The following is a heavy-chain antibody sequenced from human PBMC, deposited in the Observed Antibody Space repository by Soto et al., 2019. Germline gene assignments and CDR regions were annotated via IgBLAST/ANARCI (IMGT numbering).Heavy chain of an antibody. CDR1: GSTFSGYG. J-gene: IGHJ6*04. V-gene: IGHV3-33*03. D-gene: IGHD6-13*01. CDR2: IFYDGTDK. Sequence: VGSLRPSCAPSGSTFSGYGMHWVRQAPGKGREWGAVIFYDGTDKYYAACVRGRFAISRDKSENTLYLEMNSLRAEDAAVYYCAKDRSRSIDGMDVWGKGTTVTVSS. CDR3: AKDRSRSIDGMDV.